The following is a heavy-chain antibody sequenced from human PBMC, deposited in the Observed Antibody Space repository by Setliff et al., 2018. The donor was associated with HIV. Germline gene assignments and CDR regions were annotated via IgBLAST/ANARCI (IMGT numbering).Heavy chain of an antibody. D-gene: IGHD3-3*01. CDR1: GFTFSSYA. CDR3: AKALYNFWSGYYSDPSDPPDY. V-gene: IGHV3-23*01. J-gene: IGHJ4*02. Sequence: GGSLRLSCAASGFTFSSYAMSWVRQAPGKGLEWVSAISGGGGSTYYADSVKGRFTISRDNSKNTLYLQMNSLRAEDTAVYYCAKALYNFWSGYYSDPSDPPDYWGQGTLVTVSS. CDR2: ISGGGGST.